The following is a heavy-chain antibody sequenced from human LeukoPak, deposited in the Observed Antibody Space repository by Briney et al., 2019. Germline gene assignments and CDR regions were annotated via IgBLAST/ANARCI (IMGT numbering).Heavy chain of an antibody. Sequence: GASVKVSCKASGYTFTSYFIHWVRQAPGQGLEWMGIINPGTGGTTYAQNLQGRVTMTSDTSTSTAYMELTSLRSDDTAVYYCARHPAYCGGDCWGQGTLVTVSS. CDR3: ARHPAYCGGDC. CDR1: GYTFTSYF. J-gene: IGHJ4*02. D-gene: IGHD2-21*01. CDR2: INPGTGGT. V-gene: IGHV1-46*01.